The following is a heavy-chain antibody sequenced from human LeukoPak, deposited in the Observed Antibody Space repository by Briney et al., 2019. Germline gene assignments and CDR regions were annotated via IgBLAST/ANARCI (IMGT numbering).Heavy chain of an antibody. Sequence: ASVKVSCKASGYTFTSYGISWVRQAPGQGLEWMGWISAYNGNTNYAQKLQGRVTMTTDTSTSTAYMELRSLRSDDTAVYYCARGPLLRYFDWLLPTGWFDPWGQGTLVTVSS. V-gene: IGHV1-18*01. CDR1: GYTFTSYG. J-gene: IGHJ5*02. D-gene: IGHD3-9*01. CDR3: ARGPLLRYFDWLLPTGWFDP. CDR2: ISAYNGNT.